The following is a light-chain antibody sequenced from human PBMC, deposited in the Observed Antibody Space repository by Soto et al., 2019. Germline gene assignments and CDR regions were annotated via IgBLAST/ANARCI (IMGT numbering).Light chain of an antibody. CDR3: QQYKRYLRT. J-gene: IGKJ1*01. CDR2: GAS. Sequence: LRLHPRERPTLSCVASQSVSTYLAGYQQKPGKAPRLLIYGASTRETAVPSRFSGSGSGTEFTLTISSLQPDDFGAYYSQQYKRYLRTFAQACKV. V-gene: IGKV3-15*01. CDR1: QSVSTY.